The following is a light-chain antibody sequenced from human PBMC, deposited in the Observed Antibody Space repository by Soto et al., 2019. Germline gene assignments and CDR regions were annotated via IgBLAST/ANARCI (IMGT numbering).Light chain of an antibody. CDR1: QDIITW. CDR2: TAS. V-gene: IGKV1-12*01. Sequence: DIQMTQSASSVTTSVGDSDTITCXASQDIITWLAWYQQKPGKAPNLLIYTASNLQSGVPSRFSGSGSGTHFTLTISSLQPEDFGTYYCQQTDSFPITFGQGTRLEIK. CDR3: QQTDSFPIT. J-gene: IGKJ5*01.